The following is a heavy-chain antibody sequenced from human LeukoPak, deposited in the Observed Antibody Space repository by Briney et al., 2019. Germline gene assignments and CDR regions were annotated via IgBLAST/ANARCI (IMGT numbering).Heavy chain of an antibody. J-gene: IGHJ4*02. CDR1: GYTFTGYY. CDR2: INPNSGGT. V-gene: IGHV1-2*02. CDR3: ARVSLWELRGVFDY. Sequence: ASVKVSCKASGYTFTGYYMHWVRRAPGQGLEWMGWINPNSGGTNYAQKFQGRVTMTRDTSISTAYMELSRLRSDDTAVYYCARVSLWELRGVFDYWGQGTLVTVSS. D-gene: IGHD1-26*01.